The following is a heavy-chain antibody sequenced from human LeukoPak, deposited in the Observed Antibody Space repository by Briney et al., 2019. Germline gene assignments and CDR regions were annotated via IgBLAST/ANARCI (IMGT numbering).Heavy chain of an antibody. V-gene: IGHV4-39*01. Sequence: SETLSLTCSVSGASISSSSNYWGWIRQPPGKGLERLGSIYYSGSTYYNPSLRSRVTISVDTSKNQFSLKLTSVTAADTAVYYCAFICTSGSCYSVDYWGQGTLVTVSS. CDR3: AFICTSGSCYSVDY. D-gene: IGHD2-15*01. CDR2: IYYSGST. J-gene: IGHJ4*02. CDR1: GASISSSSNY.